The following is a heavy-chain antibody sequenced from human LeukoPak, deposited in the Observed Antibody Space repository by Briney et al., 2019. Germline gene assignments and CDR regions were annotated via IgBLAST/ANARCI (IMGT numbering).Heavy chain of an antibody. CDR3: AALMVRGVATFDY. CDR1: GGSISSGGYY. V-gene: IGHV4-30-2*01. Sequence: SETLSLTCTVSGGSISSGGYYWSWIRQPPGKGLEWIGYIYHSGSTYYNPSLKSRVTISVDRSKNQFSLKLSSVTAADTAVYYCAALMVRGVATFDYWGQGTLVTVSS. CDR2: IYHSGST. J-gene: IGHJ4*02. D-gene: IGHD3-10*01.